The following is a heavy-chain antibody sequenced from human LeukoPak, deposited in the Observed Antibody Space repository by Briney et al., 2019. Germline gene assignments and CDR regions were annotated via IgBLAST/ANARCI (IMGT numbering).Heavy chain of an antibody. D-gene: IGHD3-3*01. J-gene: IGHJ3*02. Sequence: GGSLRLSCAASGFTFSSFSMNWVRQAPGKGLEWVSSISSSSSYIYYADSLKGRFTISRNNAKNSLYLQMNSLTVEDTAVYYCARVTIFGVDDAFDIWGQGTMVTVSS. CDR3: ARVTIFGVDDAFDI. CDR1: GFTFSSFS. CDR2: ISSSSSYI. V-gene: IGHV3-21*04.